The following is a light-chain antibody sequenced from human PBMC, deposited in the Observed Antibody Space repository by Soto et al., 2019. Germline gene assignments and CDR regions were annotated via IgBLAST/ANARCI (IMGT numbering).Light chain of an antibody. CDR1: QSVSSN. CDR2: GAS. CDR3: QHYNNWPFT. J-gene: IGKJ2*01. V-gene: IGKV3-15*01. Sequence: EIVMTQSPATLSVSPGERATLSCRASQSVSSNLPWYQQKPGQAPTLLIYGASARASGIPARFSGSGSGTEFTLTISSLQSEDFAVYYCQHYNNWPFTFGQGTKLEIK.